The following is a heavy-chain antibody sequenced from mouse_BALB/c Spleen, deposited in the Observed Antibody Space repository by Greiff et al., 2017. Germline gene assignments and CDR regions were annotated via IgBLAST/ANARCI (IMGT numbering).Heavy chain of an antibody. CDR2: IYPGDGDT. J-gene: IGHJ1*01. CDR3: ARLLRARSGYFDV. CDR1: GYAFSSYW. D-gene: IGHD1-1*01. Sequence: QVQLQQSGAELVRPGSSVKISCKASGYAFSSYWMNWVKQRPGQGLEWIGQIYPGDGDTNYNGKFKGKATLTADKSSSTAYMQLSSLTSEDSAVYFCARLLRARSGYFDVWGAGTTVAVSS. V-gene: IGHV1-80*01.